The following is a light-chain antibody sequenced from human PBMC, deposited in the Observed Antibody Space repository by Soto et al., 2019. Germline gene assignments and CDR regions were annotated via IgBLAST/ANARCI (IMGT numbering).Light chain of an antibody. CDR3: QEYNRFSSWT. CDR1: QSISYY. J-gene: IGKJ1*01. CDR2: NAS. Sequence: DIQMTQSPSTLSASVGDGVSITCRASQSISYYLAWYQKKPGKAPKVLIWNASTLQRGVPSRFSGSGSGTEFTLTISSLLPDDFATYYCQEYNRFSSWTFGQGTKVEIK. V-gene: IGKV1-5*01.